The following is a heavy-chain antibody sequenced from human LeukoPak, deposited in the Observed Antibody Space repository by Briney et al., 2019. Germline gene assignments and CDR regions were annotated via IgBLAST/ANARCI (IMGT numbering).Heavy chain of an antibody. CDR2: INHSGST. CDR3: ARHSRGSYYKPFDY. CDR1: GGSFSGYY. D-gene: IGHD3-10*01. V-gene: IGHV4-34*01. Sequence: SETLSLTCAVYGGSFSGYYWSWIRQPPGKGLEWIGEINHSGSTNYYPSLKSRVTISVDTSKNQFSLKLSSVTAADTAVYYCARHSRGSYYKPFDYWGQGTLVTVSS. J-gene: IGHJ4*02.